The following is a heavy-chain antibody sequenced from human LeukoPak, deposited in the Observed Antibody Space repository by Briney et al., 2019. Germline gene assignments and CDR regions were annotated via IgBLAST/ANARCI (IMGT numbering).Heavy chain of an antibody. D-gene: IGHD6-13*01. CDR1: GYTFTGYY. Sequence: ASVKLSCKASGYTFTGYYIHWAQQAPGQGLEWMGWVNPNDGGTIYTQRFQGRVTMTWDTSITTAYMELSSLTSDDTAVYYCARDLDSSWTGYFQSWGQGTLVTVSS. V-gene: IGHV1-2*02. J-gene: IGHJ1*01. CDR3: ARDLDSSWTGYFQS. CDR2: VNPNDGGT.